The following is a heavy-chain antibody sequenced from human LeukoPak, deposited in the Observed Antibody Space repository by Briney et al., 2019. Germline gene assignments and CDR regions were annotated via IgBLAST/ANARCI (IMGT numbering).Heavy chain of an antibody. CDR1: GFPFSNYA. J-gene: IGHJ4*02. D-gene: IGHD1-1*01. CDR3: ARDFRGTDC. CDR2: ASLDGSNK. Sequence: PGRALRLSCAASGFPFSNYAMHWVRQAPGKGLEWVAVASLDGSNKYCADSVKGRFTISRDNSKNTLYLQMNSLRAEDTAVYYCARDFRGTDCWGQGTPVTVSS. V-gene: IGHV3-30-3*01.